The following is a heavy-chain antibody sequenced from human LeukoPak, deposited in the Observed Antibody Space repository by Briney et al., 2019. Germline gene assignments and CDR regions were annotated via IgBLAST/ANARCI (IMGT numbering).Heavy chain of an antibody. CDR1: GFTFGDYA. D-gene: IGHD5-12*01. J-gene: IGHJ6*02. V-gene: IGHV3-49*03. CDR3: TRVGGYDYYYYYGMDV. CDR2: IRSKAYGGTT. Sequence: PGRSLRLSCTASGFTFGDYAMSWFRQAPGKGLEWVGFIRSKAYGGTTEYAASVKGRFTISRDDSKSIAYLQMNSLKTEDTAVYYCTRVGGYDYYYYYGMDVWGQGTTVTVSS.